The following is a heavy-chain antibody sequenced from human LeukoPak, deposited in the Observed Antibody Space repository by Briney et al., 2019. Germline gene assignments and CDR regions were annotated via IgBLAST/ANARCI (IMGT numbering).Heavy chain of an antibody. CDR1: GYTFTNYG. CDR2: ISGYQGST. Sequence: DSVKVSCKASGYTFTNYGITWVRQAPGQGLEWMGWISGYQGSTKYAQNFQGRVTMTIDTSTSTAYMDLRSLRSDDTAIYFCARSDLGPITAGPFNYWGQGTLVAVSS. D-gene: IGHD5-24*01. V-gene: IGHV1-18*01. J-gene: IGHJ4*02. CDR3: ARSDLGPITAGPFNY.